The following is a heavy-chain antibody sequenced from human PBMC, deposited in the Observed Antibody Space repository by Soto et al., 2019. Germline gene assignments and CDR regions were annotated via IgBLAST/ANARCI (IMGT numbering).Heavy chain of an antibody. CDR3: AKDSPSYTTSPFYFDS. D-gene: IGHD2-2*02. J-gene: IGHJ4*02. CDR2: ITSNGDST. V-gene: IGHV3-23*01. Sequence: GSLRLSCAAFGFDFNKYAMTWVRQAPGKGLQWVSSITSNGDSTYYADSVKGRFTTSRDNSKNTLYLQMNSLRADDTAVFYCAKDSPSYTTSPFYFDSWGQGTLVTVSS. CDR1: GFDFNKYA.